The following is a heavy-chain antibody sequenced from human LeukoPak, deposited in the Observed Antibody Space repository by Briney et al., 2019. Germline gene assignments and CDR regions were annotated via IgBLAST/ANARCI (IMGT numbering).Heavy chain of an antibody. V-gene: IGHV3-23*01. CDR3: AKSRSGGGSCYNY. Sequence: QPGGSLRLSCAASGFIFSNYAMTWVRQAPGKGLEWVSTISGSDDSTFYADSVRGRFTISRGNSKNTLYLQMNSLRAEDTAVYYCAKSRSGGGSCYNYWGQGTLVTVSS. D-gene: IGHD2-15*01. J-gene: IGHJ4*02. CDR2: ISGSDDST. CDR1: GFIFSNYA.